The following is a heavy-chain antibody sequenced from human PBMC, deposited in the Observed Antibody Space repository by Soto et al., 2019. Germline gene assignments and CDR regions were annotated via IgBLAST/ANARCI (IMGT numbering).Heavy chain of an antibody. CDR2: ISSSGSTI. J-gene: IGHJ4*02. D-gene: IGHD3-3*01. CDR3: ARARPRYDFWSGYPLH. Sequence: GGSLRLSCAASGFTFSDYYMSWIRQAPGKGLEWVSYISSSGSTIYYADSVKGRFTISRDNAKNSLYLQMNSLRAEDTAVYYCARARPRYDFWSGYPLHWGQGTLVTVSS. V-gene: IGHV3-11*01. CDR1: GFTFSDYY.